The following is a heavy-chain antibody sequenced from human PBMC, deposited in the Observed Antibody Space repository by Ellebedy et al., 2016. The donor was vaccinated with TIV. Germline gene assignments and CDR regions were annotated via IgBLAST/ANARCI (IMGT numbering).Heavy chain of an antibody. CDR3: AKLGHRATPDDS. CDR2: TDLSDSDT. D-gene: IGHD1-14*01. V-gene: IGHV5-51*01. CDR1: AYSFINYW. J-gene: IGHJ4*02. Sequence: GESLKISCQGSAYSFINYWIVWVRQMPGRGLEWMGITDLSDSDTRYSPSFQGQVTISADRSVTTAYLHFNSLKPSDTAVYYCAKLGHRATPDDSWGQGTLVTVSS.